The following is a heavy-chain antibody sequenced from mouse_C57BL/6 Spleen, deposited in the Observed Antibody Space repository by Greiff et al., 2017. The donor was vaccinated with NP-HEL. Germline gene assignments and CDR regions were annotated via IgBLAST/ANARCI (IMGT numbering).Heavy chain of an antibody. CDR3: ARRTVYYAMDY. Sequence: EVKLEESGPGMVKPSQSLSLTCTVTGYSITSGYDWHWIRHFPGNKLEWMGYISYSGSTNYNPSLKSRISITHDTSKNHFFLKLNSVTTEDTATYYCARRTVYYAMDYWGQGTSVTVSS. CDR1: GYSITSGYD. J-gene: IGHJ4*01. CDR2: ISYSGST. V-gene: IGHV3-1*01.